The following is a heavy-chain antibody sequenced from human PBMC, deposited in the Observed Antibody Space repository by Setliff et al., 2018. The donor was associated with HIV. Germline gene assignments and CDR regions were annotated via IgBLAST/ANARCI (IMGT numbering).Heavy chain of an antibody. CDR3: ARPLEYKSGWFVTVGSFNY. V-gene: IGHV3-7*03. CDR1: GFTFSNFW. CDR2: INKEGSKR. Sequence: GGSLRLSCLGTGFTFSNFWMSWVRQAPGKGLEWVANINKEGSKRSYAGSVKGRITISRDNAKNSLYLEMTNVTAEDTAVYYCARPLEYKSGWFVTVGSFNYWGQGTQVTVSS. D-gene: IGHD6-19*01. J-gene: IGHJ4*02.